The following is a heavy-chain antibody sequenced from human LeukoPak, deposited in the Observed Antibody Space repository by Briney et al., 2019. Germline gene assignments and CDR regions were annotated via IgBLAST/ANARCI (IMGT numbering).Heavy chain of an antibody. D-gene: IGHD2-2*02. CDR1: GFTFSSYE. V-gene: IGHV3-30*18. CDR2: ISYDGSNK. J-gene: IGHJ4*02. CDR3: AKELPDYIVVVPAAIAEYYFDY. Sequence: PGGSLRLSCAASGFTFSSYEMNWVRQAPGKGLEWVAVISYDGSNKYYADSVKGRFTISRDNSKNTLYLQMNSLRAEDTAVYYCAKELPDYIVVVPAAIAEYYFDYWGQGTLVTVSS.